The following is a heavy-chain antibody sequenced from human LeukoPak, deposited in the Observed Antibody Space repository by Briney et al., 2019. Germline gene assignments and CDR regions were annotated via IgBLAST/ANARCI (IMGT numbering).Heavy chain of an antibody. D-gene: IGHD2-2*01. CDR1: GYTFTGYY. CDR2: INPNSGGT. J-gene: IGHJ5*02. Sequence: GASVKVSCKASGYTFTGYYMHWVRQAPGQGLEWMGWINPNSGGTKYAQKFQGRVTMTSDASISTAYMELSSLRSDDTAVYYCARERYCSSTSCYWFDPWGQGTLVTVSS. V-gene: IGHV1-2*02. CDR3: ARERYCSSTSCYWFDP.